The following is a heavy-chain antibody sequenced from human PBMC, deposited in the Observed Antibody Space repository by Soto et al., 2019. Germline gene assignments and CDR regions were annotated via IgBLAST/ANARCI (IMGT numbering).Heavy chain of an antibody. D-gene: IGHD6-6*01. CDR2: ISYDGSNK. V-gene: IGHV3-30-3*01. J-gene: IGHJ4*02. CDR1: GFTFSSYA. CDR3: AKDRTVAARNFDY. Sequence: PGGSLRLSCAASGFTFSSYAMHWVRQAPGKGLEWVAVISYDGSNKYYADYVKGRFTIYRDNSKNTLYLQMNSLRAEDSAVYYCAKDRTVAARNFDYWSQGTKVTVSS.